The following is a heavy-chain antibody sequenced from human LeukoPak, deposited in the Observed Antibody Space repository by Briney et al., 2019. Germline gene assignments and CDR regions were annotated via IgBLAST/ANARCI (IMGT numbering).Heavy chain of an antibody. Sequence: SETLSLTCAVSGGSFSGYYWSWIRQPPGKGLEWIGEINHSGSTNYNPSLKSRVTISVDTSKNQFSLKLSSVTAADTAVYYCARGQENGSGSYHYWGQGTLVTVSS. CDR3: ARGQENGSGSYHY. D-gene: IGHD3-10*01. CDR2: INHSGST. J-gene: IGHJ4*02. V-gene: IGHV4-34*01. CDR1: GGSFSGYY.